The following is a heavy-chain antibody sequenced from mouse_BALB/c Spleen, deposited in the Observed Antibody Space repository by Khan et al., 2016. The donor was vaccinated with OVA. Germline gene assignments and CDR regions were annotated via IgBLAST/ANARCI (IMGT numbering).Heavy chain of an antibody. CDR1: GFNIKDTY. V-gene: IGHV14-3*02. D-gene: IGHD1-1*01. CDR2: IDPANGNT. J-gene: IGHJ2*01. CDR3: ATYYYGSSRYFDY. Sequence: VRLQQSGAELVKPGASVKLSCTLSGFNIKDTYMHWVKQRPEQGLEWIGRIDPANGNTKYDPKFQGKATITADTSSNTAYLQLSSLTSEDTAVYYCATYYYGSSRYFDYGGQGTTLTVSS.